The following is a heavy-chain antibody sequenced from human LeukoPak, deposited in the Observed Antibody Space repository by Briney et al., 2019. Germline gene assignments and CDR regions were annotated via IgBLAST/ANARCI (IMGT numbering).Heavy chain of an antibody. CDR2: IWYDGSNK. Sequence: GGSLRLSCAASGFTFSSYGMHWVRQAPGKGLEWVAVIWYDGSNKYYADSVKGRFTISRDNSKNTLYLQMNSLRAEDTAVYYCARGPRITIFGVVGRLIWFDPWGQGTLVTVSS. CDR3: ARGPRITIFGVVGRLIWFDP. J-gene: IGHJ5*02. D-gene: IGHD3-3*01. V-gene: IGHV3-33*01. CDR1: GFTFSSYG.